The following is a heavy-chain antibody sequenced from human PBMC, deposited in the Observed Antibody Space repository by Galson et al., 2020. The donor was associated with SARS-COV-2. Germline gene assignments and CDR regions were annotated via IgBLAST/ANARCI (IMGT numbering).Heavy chain of an antibody. D-gene: IGHD7-27*01. CDR3: SRPKTGAQFDC. CDR1: AGSISSDNW. Sequence: SETLSLTCAVPAGSISSDNWCSWVSQPPGKRLEWIGDIYHSGTTNYNPSLKSRLTISVDKSKNQFSLNLKSVTAADTAVYFCSRPKTGAQFDCWGEGTLVTVS. V-gene: IGHV4-4*02. CDR2: IYHSGTT. J-gene: IGHJ4*02.